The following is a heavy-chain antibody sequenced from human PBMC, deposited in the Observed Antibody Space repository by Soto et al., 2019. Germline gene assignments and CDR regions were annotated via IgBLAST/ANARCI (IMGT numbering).Heavy chain of an antibody. CDR1: GGTFSSYA. J-gene: IGHJ6*02. V-gene: IGHV1-69*13. Sequence: SVKVSCKXSGGTFSSYAISWVRQAPGQGLEWMGGIIPIFGTANYAQKFQGRVTITADESTSTAYMELSSLRSEDTAVYYCARALPMVRGVINYYYYYGMDVWGQGTTVTVSS. D-gene: IGHD3-10*01. CDR2: IIPIFGTA. CDR3: ARALPMVRGVINYYYYYGMDV.